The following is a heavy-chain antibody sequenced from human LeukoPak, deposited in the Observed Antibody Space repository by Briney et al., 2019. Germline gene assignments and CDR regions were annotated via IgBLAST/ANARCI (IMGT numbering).Heavy chain of an antibody. V-gene: IGHV3-11*01. CDR3: ARESANDYGDNRAGACLDY. J-gene: IGHJ4*02. CDR2: ISSTGSTI. Sequence: GGSLRLSCAASGFTFSKYYMSWIRQAPGKGLEWVSYISSTGSTIYYADSVKGRFTISRDNAKNSLYLQMNSLRAEDTAVYYCARESANDYGDNRAGACLDYWGQGNLVTVSS. D-gene: IGHD4-17*01. CDR1: GFTFSKYY.